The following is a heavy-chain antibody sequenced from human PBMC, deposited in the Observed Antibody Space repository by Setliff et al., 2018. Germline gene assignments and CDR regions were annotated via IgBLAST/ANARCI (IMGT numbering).Heavy chain of an antibody. V-gene: IGHV4-59*11. CDR3: AREPYFDWFKPESFDY. CDR2: IYYSGST. D-gene: IGHD3-9*01. CDR1: GGSISSHY. Sequence: KPSETLSLTCTVSGGSISSHYWSWIRQPPGKGLEWIGSIYYSGSTNYNPSLKSRVTISVDTSKNQFSLKLSSVTAADTAVYYCAREPYFDWFKPESFDYWGQGTLVTVSS. J-gene: IGHJ4*02.